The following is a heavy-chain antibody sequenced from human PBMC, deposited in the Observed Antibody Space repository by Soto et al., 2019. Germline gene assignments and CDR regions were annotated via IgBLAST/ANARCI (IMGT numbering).Heavy chain of an antibody. CDR2: IYWNDDK. V-gene: IGHV2-5*01. D-gene: IGHD3-10*02. J-gene: IGHJ5*02. CDR3: VHRLDVPGLAFDP. Sequence: YGPTLVNPTQTLRLTCAFSGFSLSASGASVGWIRQPPGKALEWLAHIYWNDDKRYSPSLRSRLTISKDTSKNQVVLTFTNMDPADTGTYYCVHRLDVPGLAFDPWGQGTLVTVSS. CDR1: GFSLSASGAS.